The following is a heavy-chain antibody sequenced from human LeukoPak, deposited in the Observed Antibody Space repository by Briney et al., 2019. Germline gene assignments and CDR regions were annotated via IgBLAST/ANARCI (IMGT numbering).Heavy chain of an antibody. Sequence: GGSLRLSCAASGFTVSSNYMSWVRQAPGKGLEWVSVIYSGGSTYYADSVKGRFTISRDNSKNTLYPQMNSLRAEDTAVYYCARDSRFRHFDYWGQGTLVTVSS. CDR1: GFTVSSNY. J-gene: IGHJ4*02. CDR2: IYSGGST. V-gene: IGHV3-66*01. D-gene: IGHD2-21*01. CDR3: ARDSRFRHFDY.